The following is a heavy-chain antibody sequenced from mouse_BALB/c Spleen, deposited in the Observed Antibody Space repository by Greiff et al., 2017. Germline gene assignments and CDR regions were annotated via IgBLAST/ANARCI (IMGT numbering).Heavy chain of an antibody. CDR1: GYAFTNYL. J-gene: IGHJ4*01. Sequence: QVQLKQSGAELVRPGTSVKVSCKASGYAFTNYLIEWVKQRPGQGLEWIGVINPGSGGTNYNEKFKGKATLTADKSSSTAYMQLSSLTSDDSAVYFCARDDYDEYYYAMDYWGQGTSVTVSS. V-gene: IGHV1-54*01. CDR3: ARDDYDEYYYAMDY. CDR2: INPGSGGT. D-gene: IGHD2-4*01.